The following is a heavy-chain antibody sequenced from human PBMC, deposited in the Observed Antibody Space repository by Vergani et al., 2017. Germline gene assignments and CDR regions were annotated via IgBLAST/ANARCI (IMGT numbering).Heavy chain of an antibody. CDR2: IYYSGST. CDR1: GGSISSYY. J-gene: IGHJ4*02. Sequence: QVQLQESGPGLVKPSETLSLTCTVSGGSISSYYWSGIRQPPGKGLEWIGYIYYSGSTNYNPSLKSRVTISVDTSKNQFSLKLSSVTAADTAVYYCARAPLEWLSPSHWGQGTLVTVSS. D-gene: IGHD6-19*01. CDR3: ARAPLEWLSPSH. V-gene: IGHV4-59*01.